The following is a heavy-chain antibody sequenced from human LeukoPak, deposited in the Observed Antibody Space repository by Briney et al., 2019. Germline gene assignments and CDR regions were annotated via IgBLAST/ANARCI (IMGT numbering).Heavy chain of an antibody. V-gene: IGHV1-2*02. J-gene: IGHJ4*02. D-gene: IGHD2-2*01. CDR2: INPNSGGK. CDR3: ARANALYCSSTSCLFDY. CDR1: GYTFTDYY. Sequence: GASVKVSFKASGYTFTDYYIHWVRQAPGQGLEWMAWINPNSGGKYYAQNFHDRITLTRDTSISTAYMELSRLRSADTAIYYCARANALYCSSTSCLFDYWGQGPLVTVSS.